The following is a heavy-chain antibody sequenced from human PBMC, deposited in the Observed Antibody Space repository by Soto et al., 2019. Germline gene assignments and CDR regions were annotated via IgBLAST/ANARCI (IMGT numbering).Heavy chain of an antibody. CDR3: AREITMVRGADYYYGMDV. D-gene: IGHD3-10*01. CDR2: ISSSSSTI. CDR1: GFPFSSYS. Sequence: EVQLVESGGGLVQPGGSLRLSCAASGFPFSSYSMNWVRQAPGKGLEWVSSISSSSSTIYYADSVKGRFTISRDNAKNSLYLQMNSLRDEDTAVYYCAREITMVRGADYYYGMDVWGQGTTVTVSS. V-gene: IGHV3-48*02. J-gene: IGHJ6*02.